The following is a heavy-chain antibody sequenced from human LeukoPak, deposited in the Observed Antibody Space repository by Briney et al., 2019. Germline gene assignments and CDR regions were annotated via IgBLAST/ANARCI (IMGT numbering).Heavy chain of an antibody. CDR3: AKGLFYDYALAFDH. V-gene: IGHV3-23*01. CDR2: ISGSGGSA. Sequence: QSGGSLRLSCAASGFPFNAYWMTWVRQAPGKGLEWVSGISGSGGSAYYVDSVKGRFTISRDNSKNTLHLQMNSLRAEDTAVYYCAKGLFYDYALAFDHWGQGTLVTVSS. D-gene: IGHD2/OR15-2a*01. J-gene: IGHJ4*02. CDR1: GFPFNAYW.